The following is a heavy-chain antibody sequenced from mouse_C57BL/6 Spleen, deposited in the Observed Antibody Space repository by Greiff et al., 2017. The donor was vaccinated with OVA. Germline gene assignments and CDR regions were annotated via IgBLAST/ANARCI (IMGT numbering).Heavy chain of an antibody. D-gene: IGHD2-1*01. CDR1: GYSFTGYF. CDR3: ARQLQDWYFDV. J-gene: IGHJ1*03. Sequence: EVQRVESGPELVKPGDSVKISCKASGYSFTGYFMNWVMQSHGKSLEWIGRINPYNGDTFYNQKFKGKATLTVDKSSSTAHTELRSLTSEDSAVYYCARQLQDWYFDVWGTGTTVTVSS. V-gene: IGHV1-20*01. CDR2: INPYNGDT.